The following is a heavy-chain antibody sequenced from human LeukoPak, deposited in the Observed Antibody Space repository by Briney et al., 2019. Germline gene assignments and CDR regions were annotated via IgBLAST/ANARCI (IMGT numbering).Heavy chain of an antibody. J-gene: IGHJ4*02. CDR1: GGSFSGYY. D-gene: IGHD5-18*01. CDR2: INHSGST. CDR3: ARLFGFYSYGRFGY. Sequence: SETLSLTCAVYGGSFSGYYWSWIRQPPGKGLEWIGEINHSGSTNYNPSLKSRVTISVDTSKNQFSLKLSSVTAADTAVYYCARLFGFYSYGRFGYWGQGTLVTVSS. V-gene: IGHV4-34*01.